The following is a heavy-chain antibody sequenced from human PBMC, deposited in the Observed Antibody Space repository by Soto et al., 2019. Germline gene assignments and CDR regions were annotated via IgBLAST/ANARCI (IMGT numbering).Heavy chain of an antibody. CDR3: VRDGTKTLRDWFDP. Sequence: ETLSLNCTVSGASMSGFSWSWIRKSAGKGLEWIGRIYATGTTDYNPSLKSRVMMSVDTSKKQFSLKLRSVTAADTAVYYCVRDGTKTLRDWFDPWGQGISVTVSS. CDR2: IYATGTT. J-gene: IGHJ5*02. D-gene: IGHD1-1*01. V-gene: IGHV4-4*07. CDR1: GASMSGFS.